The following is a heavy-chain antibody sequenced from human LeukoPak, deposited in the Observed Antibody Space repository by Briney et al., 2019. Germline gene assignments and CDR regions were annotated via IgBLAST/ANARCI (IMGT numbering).Heavy chain of an antibody. D-gene: IGHD4-17*01. CDR3: ARVRDYGDFPYFDY. V-gene: IGHV3-11*05. CDR2: ISSSSSYT. Sequence: PGGSLRLSCAASGFTFSDYYMSWIGQAPGKGLEWVSYISSSSSYTNYADSVKGRFTISRGNAKNSLYLQMNSLRAEDTAVYYCARVRDYGDFPYFDYWGQGTLVTVSS. CDR1: GFTFSDYY. J-gene: IGHJ4*02.